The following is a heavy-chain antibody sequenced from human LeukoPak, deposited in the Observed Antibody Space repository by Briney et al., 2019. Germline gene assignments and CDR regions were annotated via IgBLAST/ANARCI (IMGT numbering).Heavy chain of an antibody. CDR1: GFTFDDYA. D-gene: IGHD6-13*01. CDR2: ISWNSGSI. J-gene: IGHJ3*02. CDR3: AKVSSWYAFDI. Sequence: GGSLRLSCAAPGFTFDDYAMHWVRPAPGKGLEWVSGISWNSGSIGYADSVKGRFTISRDNAKNSLYLQMNSLRAEDTALYYCAKVSSWYAFDIWGQGTMVTVSS. V-gene: IGHV3-9*01.